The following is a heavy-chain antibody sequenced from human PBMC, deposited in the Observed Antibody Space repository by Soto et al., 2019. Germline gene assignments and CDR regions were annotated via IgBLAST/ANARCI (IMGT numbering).Heavy chain of an antibody. CDR3: ARVRVVAPYHYDSTGFDH. CDR1: GGSISSGDNY. CDR2: IYYSGST. D-gene: IGHD3-22*01. Sequence: SETLSLTCTVSGGSISSGDNYWSWIRQHPGKGLEWIGYIYYSGSTYYNPSLRRRVTISVDTSKNQFSLKLSSVTAADSAVYYCARVRVVAPYHYDSTGFDHWGQGSLVTVSS. V-gene: IGHV4-31*03. J-gene: IGHJ4*02.